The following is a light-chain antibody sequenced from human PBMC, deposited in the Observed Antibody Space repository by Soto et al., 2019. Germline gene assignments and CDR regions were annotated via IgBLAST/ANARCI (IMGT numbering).Light chain of an antibody. CDR1: QSISNW. CDR2: RAS. V-gene: IGKV1-5*03. CDR3: QHYNTYST. J-gene: IGKJ1*01. Sequence: IQMTQSPSTLSASVGDRVIITCRASQSISNWLAWYQQKPGKAPNLLIYRASSLESGVPSRFSGSGSGTEFTLTISSLQPDDFATYYCQHYNTYSTFGQGTKVDIK.